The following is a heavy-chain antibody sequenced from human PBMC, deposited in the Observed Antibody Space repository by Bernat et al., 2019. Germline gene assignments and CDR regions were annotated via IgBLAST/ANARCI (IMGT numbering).Heavy chain of an antibody. Sequence: QVQLQESGPGLVKPSETLSLTCTVSGGSISSYYWSWIRQPPGKGLEWIGYIYYSGSTNYNPSLKSRVTISVDTSKNQFSLKLSSVTAADTAVYYCARDLLGWFDPRGQGTLVTVSS. J-gene: IGHJ5*02. CDR3: ARDLLGWFDP. CDR1: GGSISSYY. CDR2: IYYSGST. D-gene: IGHD2-15*01. V-gene: IGHV4-59*01.